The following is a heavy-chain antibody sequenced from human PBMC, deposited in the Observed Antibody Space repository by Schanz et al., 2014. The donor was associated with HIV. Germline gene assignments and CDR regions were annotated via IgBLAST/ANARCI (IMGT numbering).Heavy chain of an antibody. V-gene: IGHV1-2*02. Sequence: QVPLVQSGAEVKKPGASVKVSCKASGYSFTGYYLHWVRQAPGQGLEWMGWINPNSGGTNYAQKFQGRVTMTRDTSISTGYMELSSLTSEDTAVYYCARDKSGSSWYDSWGQGTLVTVSS. D-gene: IGHD6-13*01. CDR3: ARDKSGSSWYDS. J-gene: IGHJ5*01. CDR2: INPNSGGT. CDR1: GYSFTGYY.